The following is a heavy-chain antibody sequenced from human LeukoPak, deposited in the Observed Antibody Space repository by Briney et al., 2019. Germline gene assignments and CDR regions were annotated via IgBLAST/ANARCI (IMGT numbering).Heavy chain of an antibody. Sequence: SETLSLTCAVYGGSFSGYYWSWIRQPPGKGLEWIGEINHSGSTNYNPSLKSRVTISVDTSKSQFSLKLSSVTAADTAVYYCARVEVTRPYYYYYGMDVWGQGTTVTVSS. CDR3: ARVEVTRPYYYYYGMDV. CDR1: GGSFSGYY. CDR2: INHSGST. V-gene: IGHV4-34*01. D-gene: IGHD4-11*01. J-gene: IGHJ6*02.